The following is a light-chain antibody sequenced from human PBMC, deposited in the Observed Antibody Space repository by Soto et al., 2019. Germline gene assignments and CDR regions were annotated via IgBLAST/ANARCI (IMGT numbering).Light chain of an antibody. Sequence: EIRMTQSASSLSASVGDSVTITCRASQSINIYLSWYQQKPGKAPKLLINVASTLQGGVPSRFSGSGSGTEFTLAISSLQPEDSATYYCQQSFSTPQTFGGGTKVAIK. CDR1: QSINIY. CDR2: VAS. J-gene: IGKJ4*01. V-gene: IGKV1-39*01. CDR3: QQSFSTPQT.